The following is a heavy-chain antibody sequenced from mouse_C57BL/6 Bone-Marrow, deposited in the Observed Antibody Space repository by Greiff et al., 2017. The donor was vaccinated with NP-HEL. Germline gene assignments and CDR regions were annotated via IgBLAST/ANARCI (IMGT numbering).Heavy chain of an antibody. D-gene: IGHD1-1*01. Sequence: EVKLMESGPGLVKPSQSLSLTCSVTGYSITSGYYWNWIRQFPGNKLEWMGYISYDGSNNYNPSLKNRISITRDTSKNQFFLKLNSVTTEDTATYYCARERSITTVVADYFDYWGQGTTLTVSS. CDR1: GYSITSGYY. V-gene: IGHV3-6*01. CDR3: ARERSITTVVADYFDY. J-gene: IGHJ2*01. CDR2: ISYDGSN.